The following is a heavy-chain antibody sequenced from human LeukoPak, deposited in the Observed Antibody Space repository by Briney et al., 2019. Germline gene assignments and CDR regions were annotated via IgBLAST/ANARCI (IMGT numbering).Heavy chain of an antibody. Sequence: ASVKVSCKASGYTSTSYYINWVRQAPGQGLEWMGITNPSGGSTSYAQKFQDRVAMTRDTSTSTVYMELSSLRSEDTAVYYCARDGVTDGMDVWGQGTTVTVSS. CDR1: GYTSTSYY. J-gene: IGHJ6*02. D-gene: IGHD5-18*01. V-gene: IGHV1-46*01. CDR3: ARDGVTDGMDV. CDR2: TNPSGGST.